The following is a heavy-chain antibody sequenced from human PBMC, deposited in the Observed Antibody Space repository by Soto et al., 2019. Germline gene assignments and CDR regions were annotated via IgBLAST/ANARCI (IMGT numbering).Heavy chain of an antibody. J-gene: IGHJ4*02. CDR2: IYYSGST. D-gene: IGHD3-22*01. CDR3: ASKWLAATNFDY. Sequence: SETLSLTCTVSGGSISSGDYYWSWIRQPPGKGLEWIGYIYYSGSTYYNPSLKSRVTISVDTSKNQFSLRLSSVTAADTAVYYCASKWLAATNFDYWGQGTLVTVS. CDR1: GGSISSGDYY. V-gene: IGHV4-30-4*01.